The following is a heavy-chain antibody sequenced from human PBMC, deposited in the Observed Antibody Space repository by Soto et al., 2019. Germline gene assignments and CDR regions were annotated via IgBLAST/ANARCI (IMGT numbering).Heavy chain of an antibody. CDR3: TSGIRDYYDSSGHMVDY. D-gene: IGHD3-22*01. CDR1: GFTFSSYS. CDR2: IKSKTDGGTT. V-gene: IGHV3-15*07. Sequence: GGSLRLSCAASGFTFSSYSMNWVRQAPGKGLEWVGRIKSKTDGGTTDYAAPVKGRFTISRDDSKNTLYLQMNSLKTEDTAVYYCTSGIRDYYDSSGHMVDYWGQGTLVTVSS. J-gene: IGHJ4*02.